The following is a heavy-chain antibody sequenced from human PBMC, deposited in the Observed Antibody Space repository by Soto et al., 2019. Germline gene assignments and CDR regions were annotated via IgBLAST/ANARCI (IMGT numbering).Heavy chain of an antibody. Sequence: SETLSLTCTVSGASISSYYWSWIRQSPGKGLEWIGYLYNTGSTIYNPSLKSRVTISVDTSKNQFSLKMNSVTAAETAVYYCARDIWGDCGVGCYPLDVWGKGTTVT. CDR2: LYNTGST. V-gene: IGHV4-59*01. CDR1: GASISSYY. CDR3: ARDIWGDCGVGCYPLDV. D-gene: IGHD2-21*02. J-gene: IGHJ6*03.